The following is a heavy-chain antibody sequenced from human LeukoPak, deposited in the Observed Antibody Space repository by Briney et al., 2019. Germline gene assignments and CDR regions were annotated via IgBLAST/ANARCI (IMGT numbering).Heavy chain of an antibody. J-gene: IGHJ4*02. CDR3: AKDSRETLAGTEDY. CDR2: ITSSGYDT. CDR1: GFTFSTYA. Sequence: GGSLRLSCAASGFTFSTYAMSWVRQAPGKGLELVSSITSSGYDTYYRDSVKGRFTTSRDNSENTLYLQMNSLRPEDTAMYYCAKDSRETLAGTEDYWGRGTLVTVSS. D-gene: IGHD6-19*01. V-gene: IGHV3-23*01.